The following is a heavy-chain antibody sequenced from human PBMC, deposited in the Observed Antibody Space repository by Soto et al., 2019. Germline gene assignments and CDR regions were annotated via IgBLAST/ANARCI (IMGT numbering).Heavy chain of an antibody. CDR1: GFSLSTSGAS. CDR3: AYRGARYFDL. CDR2: IYWDDDK. J-gene: IGHJ2*01. Sequence: QITLKESGPTLVKPTQTLTLTCTFSGFSLSTSGASVGWIRQPPGKALEWLALIYWDDDKRYSPSLKTRLTIPKATTKTQVALTMTNMDPVATATYYCAYRGARYFDLWGRGTLVTVSS. V-gene: IGHV2-5*02.